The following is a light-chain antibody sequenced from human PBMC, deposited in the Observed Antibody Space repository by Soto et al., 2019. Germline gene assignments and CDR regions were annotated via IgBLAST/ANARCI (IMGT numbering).Light chain of an antibody. CDR1: QGIGVY. CDR2: AAS. CDR3: QKYNSPPLT. V-gene: IGKV1-27*01. Sequence: DIQMTQSPSSLSASLGDRVTITCRASQGIGVYLAWFHQRPGRVPSLLIYAASTLQSGVPSRFSGSGSGTDFTLTISSLQPEDVATYYCQKYNSPPLTFGGGTKVEIK. J-gene: IGKJ4*01.